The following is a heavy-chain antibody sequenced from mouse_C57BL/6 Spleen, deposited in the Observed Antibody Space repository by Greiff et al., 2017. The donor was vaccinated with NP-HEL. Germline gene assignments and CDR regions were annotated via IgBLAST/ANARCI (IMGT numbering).Heavy chain of an antibody. J-gene: IGHJ2*01. D-gene: IGHD2-5*01. CDR1: GYAFSSSW. CDR2: LYPGDGDT. V-gene: IGHV1-82*01. CDR3: ARSGYSNYDFDY. Sequence: VQLQQSGPELVKPGASVKISCKASGYAFSSSWMNWVKQRPGKGLEWIGRLYPGDGDTNYNGKFKGKATLTADKSSSTAYMQLSSLTSEDSAVYFCARSGYSNYDFDYWGQGTTLTVSS.